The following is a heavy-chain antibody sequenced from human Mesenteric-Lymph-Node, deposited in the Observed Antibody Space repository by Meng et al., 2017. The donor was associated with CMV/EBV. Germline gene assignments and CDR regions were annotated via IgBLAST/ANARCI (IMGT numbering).Heavy chain of an antibody. CDR2: IYWDDGT. J-gene: IGHJ4*02. Sequence: TFSGFYLSTYVVCVAWIRQPPGKALEWLALIYWDDGTRYSPSLKSRLTITKDTSRNQVVLTMATMDPVDTATYYCARANSSGPFDYWGQGTLVTVSS. CDR1: GFYLSTYVVC. CDR3: ARANSSGPFDY. D-gene: IGHD6-19*01. V-gene: IGHV2-5*02.